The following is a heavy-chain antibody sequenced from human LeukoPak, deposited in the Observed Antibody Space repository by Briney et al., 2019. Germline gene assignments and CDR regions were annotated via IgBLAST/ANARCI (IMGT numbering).Heavy chain of an antibody. Sequence: SQTLSLTCTVSGGSISSGSYYWSWIRQPAGKGLEWIGRIYTSGSANYNPSLKSRVTISVDTSKNQFSLKLKSVTAADTAVYYCARGEYYYGSGTLNWFDPWGQGTLVTVSS. CDR2: IYTSGSA. D-gene: IGHD3-10*01. CDR1: GGSISSGSYY. V-gene: IGHV4-61*02. J-gene: IGHJ5*02. CDR3: ARGEYYYGSGTLNWFDP.